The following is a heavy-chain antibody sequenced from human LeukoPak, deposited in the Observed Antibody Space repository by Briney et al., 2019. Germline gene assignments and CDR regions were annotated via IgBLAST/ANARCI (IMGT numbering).Heavy chain of an antibody. CDR1: GGSITARRPY. J-gene: IGHJ4*02. CDR3: ATHDEGSYFDS. Sequence: SETLSLTRSVSGGSITARRPYWGWIRQSPEKGLEWIGSVSYFGNAYYRPSLLSRATISIDTSKTQISLKLTSVTATDTAMYYCATHDEGSYFDSWGRGTLVTVSS. CDR2: VSYFGNA. D-gene: IGHD3-10*01. V-gene: IGHV4-39*01.